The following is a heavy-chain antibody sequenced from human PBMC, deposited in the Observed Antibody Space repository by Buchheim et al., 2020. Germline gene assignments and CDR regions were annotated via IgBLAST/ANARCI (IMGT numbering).Heavy chain of an antibody. Sequence: VQVLESGGGLVQPGGSLRLSCAASRFTFYSYAMNWVRQAPGKGLEWVSAISGNGVNTYYADSVKGRFTISRDNSKNTLFLQMNSLRAEDTAVYYCAKDLYYDSSHYFDSWGQGTL. J-gene: IGHJ4*02. CDR1: RFTFYSYA. CDR3: AKDLYYDSSHYFDS. V-gene: IGHV3-23*01. CDR2: ISGNGVNT. D-gene: IGHD3-22*01.